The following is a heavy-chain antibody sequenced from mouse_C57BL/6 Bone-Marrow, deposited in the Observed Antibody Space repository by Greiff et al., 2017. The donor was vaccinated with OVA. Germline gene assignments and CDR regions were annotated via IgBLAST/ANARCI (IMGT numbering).Heavy chain of an antibody. CDR1: GFSLTSYG. CDR3: AKKGGNWDWYFDV. Sequence: VQLQESGPGLVQPSQSLSITCTVSGFSLTSYGVHWVRQPPGKGLEWLGVIWSGGSTDYNAAFISRLSISKDNSKSQVFFKMNSLQADDTAIYYCAKKGGNWDWYFDVWGTGTTVTVSS. CDR2: IWSGGST. D-gene: IGHD4-1*01. V-gene: IGHV2-4*01. J-gene: IGHJ1*03.